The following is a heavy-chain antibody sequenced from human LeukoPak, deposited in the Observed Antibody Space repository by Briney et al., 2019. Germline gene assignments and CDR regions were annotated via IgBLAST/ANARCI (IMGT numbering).Heavy chain of an antibody. V-gene: IGHV1-18*01. D-gene: IGHD2-2*01. CDR2: ISAYNGNT. Sequence: ASVKVSCKASGYTFTSYGISWVRQAPGQGLEWMGWISAYNGNTNYAQKLQGRVTMTTDTSTSTAYMELRSLRSDDTAVYYCARVLYCSSTSCSSYGMDVWGQGTTVTVSS. CDR3: ARVLYCSSTSCSSYGMDV. CDR1: GYTFTSYG. J-gene: IGHJ6*02.